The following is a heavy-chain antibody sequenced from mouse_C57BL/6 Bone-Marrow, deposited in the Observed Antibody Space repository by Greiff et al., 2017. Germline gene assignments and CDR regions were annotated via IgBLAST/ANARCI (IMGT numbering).Heavy chain of an antibody. CDR2: IYPSDSYT. D-gene: IGHD1-1*01. V-gene: IGHV1-50*01. Sequence: VQLQQPGAELVKPGASVKLSCKASGYTFTSYWMQWVKQRPGQGLEWIGEIYPSDSYTNYNQKFKGKDTLTVDKSSSTAYMQLSSLTSEAYAVYYGASALYGSSDGYAMDYWGQGTSVTVSS. CDR1: GYTFTSYW. CDR3: ASALYGSSDGYAMDY. J-gene: IGHJ4*01.